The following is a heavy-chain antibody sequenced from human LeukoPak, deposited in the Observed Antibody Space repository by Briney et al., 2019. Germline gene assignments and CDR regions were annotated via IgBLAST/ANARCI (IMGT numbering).Heavy chain of an antibody. CDR2: IGTKGTTM. CDR3: ARGRGSS. CDR1: GFTFTSYV. Sequence: GGSLRLSCAASGFTFTSYVMNWVRQPPGKGLEWISYIGTKGTTMYYADSVKGRFTITRDNAKNSLYLQMNSLRDEDTAIYYCARGRGSSWGQGTLVTVSS. V-gene: IGHV3-48*02. D-gene: IGHD2-21*01. J-gene: IGHJ5*02.